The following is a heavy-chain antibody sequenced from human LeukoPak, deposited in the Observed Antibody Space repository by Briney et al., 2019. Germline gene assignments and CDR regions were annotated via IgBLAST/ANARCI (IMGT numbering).Heavy chain of an antibody. CDR2: ITSST. Sequence: GGSLRLSCEASGFTFSTYTMSWVRQAPGKGLEWLSCITSSTYYADSVKGRFTISRDSAKNSLYLQMNSLRAEDTAVYYCARARYFGSGTYHDYWGQGTLVTVSS. CDR1: GFTFSTYT. CDR3: ARARYFGSGTYHDY. V-gene: IGHV3-48*01. D-gene: IGHD3-10*01. J-gene: IGHJ4*02.